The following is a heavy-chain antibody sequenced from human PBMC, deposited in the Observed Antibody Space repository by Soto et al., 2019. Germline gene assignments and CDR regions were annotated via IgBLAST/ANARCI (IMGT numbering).Heavy chain of an antibody. D-gene: IGHD3-9*01. CDR2: IYYSGST. CDR1: GGSTSSYY. J-gene: IGHJ5*02. Sequence: SETLSLTCSVSGGSTSSYYWSWIRQPPGKGLEWIGYIYYSGSTDYSPSLKSRVTISVDTSKNQFSLKLSSVTAADTAVYYCARDHQLRYFDLLSFFGFDPWGQGTLVTAPQ. CDR3: ARDHQLRYFDLLSFFGFDP. V-gene: IGHV4-59*01.